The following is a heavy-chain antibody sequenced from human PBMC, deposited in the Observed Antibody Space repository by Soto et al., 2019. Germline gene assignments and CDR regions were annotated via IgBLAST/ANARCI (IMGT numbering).Heavy chain of an antibody. Sequence: SVKASFKASGGTFSSYAISWVRQAPGQGLEWMGGIIPIFGTANYAQKFQGRVTITADESTSTAYMELSSLRSEDTAVYYCARALRSGYYPSGYWGQGTLVTVSS. CDR1: GGTFSSYA. D-gene: IGHD3-22*01. J-gene: IGHJ4*02. CDR2: IIPIFGTA. V-gene: IGHV1-69*13. CDR3: ARALRSGYYPSGY.